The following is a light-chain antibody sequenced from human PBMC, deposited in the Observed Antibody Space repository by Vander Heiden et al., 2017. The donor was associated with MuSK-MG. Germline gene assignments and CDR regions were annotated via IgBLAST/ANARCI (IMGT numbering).Light chain of an antibody. V-gene: IGLV2-14*01. CDR2: YLR. CDR3: RSDTSSSTLV. Sequence: QSALTQPAPACGSTGQSHTISCTVTSSDVGVNNCVASYQKHPSQHHTLMIDYLRKRPSGVATRFSGARSGNSASLTISGLPVDDDADYCCRSDTSSSTLVFGGGTKLTVL. J-gene: IGLJ2*01. CDR1: SSDVGVNNC.